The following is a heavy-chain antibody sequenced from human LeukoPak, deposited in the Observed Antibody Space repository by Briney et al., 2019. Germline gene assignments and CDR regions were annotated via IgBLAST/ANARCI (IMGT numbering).Heavy chain of an antibody. J-gene: IGHJ4*02. CDR1: GGTFSSYA. V-gene: IGHV1-69*05. Sequence: GASVKVSCKASGGTFSSYAISWVRQAPGQGLEWMGGIIPIFGTANYAQKFQGRVTITTDESTSTAYMELSSLRSEDTAVYYCASDHCSGGSCPLDYWGQGTLVTVSS. CDR3: ASDHCSGGSCPLDY. D-gene: IGHD2-15*01. CDR2: IIPIFGTA.